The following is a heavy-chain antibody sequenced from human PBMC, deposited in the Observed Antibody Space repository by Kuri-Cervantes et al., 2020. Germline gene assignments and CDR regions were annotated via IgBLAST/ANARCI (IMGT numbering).Heavy chain of an antibody. Sequence: GGSLRLSCAASGFTFSSYAMHWVRQAPGKGLEWVAVISYDGSNKYYADSVKGRFTISRDNAKNSLYLQMNSLGAEDTAVYYCACPAYGSWPVWGQGTTVTVSS. CDR2: ISYDGSNK. V-gene: IGHV3-30-3*01. J-gene: IGHJ6*02. CDR1: GFTFSSYA. D-gene: IGHD3-10*01. CDR3: ACPAYGSWPV.